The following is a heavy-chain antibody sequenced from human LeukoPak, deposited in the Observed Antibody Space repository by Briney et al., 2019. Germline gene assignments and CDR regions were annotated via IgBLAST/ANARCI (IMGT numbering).Heavy chain of an antibody. CDR2: ISYDGSNK. CDR1: GFTFSSYA. CDR3: ASDGGAMIVVVKALDY. D-gene: IGHD3-22*01. V-gene: IGHV3-30-3*01. Sequence: PGGSLRLSCAASGFTFSSYAMHWVRQAPGKGLEWVAVISYDGSNKYYADSVKGRFTISRDNSKNTLYLQMNSLRAEDTAVYYCASDGGAMIVVVKALDYWGQGTLVTVSS. J-gene: IGHJ4*02.